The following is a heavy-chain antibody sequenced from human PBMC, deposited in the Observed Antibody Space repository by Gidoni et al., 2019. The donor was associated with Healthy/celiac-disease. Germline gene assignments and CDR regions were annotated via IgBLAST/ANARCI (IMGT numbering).Heavy chain of an antibody. Sequence: EVQLVESGGGLVQPGGSLRLSCAASGFTFSSYDMHWVRQATGKGLECVSAIGTAGDTYYPGSVKGRFTISRENAKNSLYLQMNSLRAEDTAVYYCARGAKDYDFWSGYWPYFDYWGQGTLVTVSS. CDR1: GFTFSSYD. V-gene: IGHV3-13*01. CDR3: ARGAKDYDFWSGYWPYFDY. D-gene: IGHD3-3*01. CDR2: IGTAGDT. J-gene: IGHJ4*02.